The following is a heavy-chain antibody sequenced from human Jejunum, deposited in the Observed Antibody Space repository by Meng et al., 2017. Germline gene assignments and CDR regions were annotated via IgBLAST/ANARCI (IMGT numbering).Heavy chain of an antibody. Sequence: EVQLVEFGGGWVQPGGSLRLSCAAAGFTFTNYAMSWVRQTPGKGLEWVSVIEASGGSTYYADSVKGRFTISRDTSKNTLYLQMISLRAEDTAVYYCAKLTSLWGQGTLVTVSS. D-gene: IGHD3-16*01. J-gene: IGHJ4*02. CDR1: GFTFTNYA. CDR3: AKLTSL. CDR2: IEASGGST. V-gene: IGHV3-23*04.